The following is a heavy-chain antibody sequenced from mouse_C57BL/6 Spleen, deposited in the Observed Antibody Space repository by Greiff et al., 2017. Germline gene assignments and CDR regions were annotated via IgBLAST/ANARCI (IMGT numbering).Heavy chain of an antibody. J-gene: IGHJ3*01. CDR2: IYPRDGSN. Sequence: QVQLQQSDAELVKPGASVTISCKVSGYTFTDHTIHWMKQRPEQGLEWLGYIYPRDGSNKYNEKFKGKATLTADKSSSTAYMQLNSLTSEDSAVEFCASPLYYGNPWFAYWGQGTLVTVSA. CDR1: GYTFTDHT. V-gene: IGHV1-78*01. D-gene: IGHD2-1*01. CDR3: ASPLYYGNPWFAY.